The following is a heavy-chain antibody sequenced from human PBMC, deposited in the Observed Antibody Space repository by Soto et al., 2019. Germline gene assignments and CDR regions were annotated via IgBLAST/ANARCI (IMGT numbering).Heavy chain of an antibody. CDR2: INPNSGGT. D-gene: IGHD2-15*01. CDR3: AREGGYCSGGSCYRYYYGMDV. CDR1: GYTFTGYY. Sequence: ASVKVSCKASGYTFTGYYMHWVRQAPGQGLEWMGWINPNSGGTNYAQKFQGWVTMTRDTSISTAYMELSRLGSDDTAVYYCAREGGYCSGGSCYRYYYGMDVWGQGTTVTVSS. V-gene: IGHV1-2*04. J-gene: IGHJ6*02.